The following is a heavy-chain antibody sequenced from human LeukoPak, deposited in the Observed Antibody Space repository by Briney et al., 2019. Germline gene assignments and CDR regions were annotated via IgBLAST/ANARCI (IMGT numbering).Heavy chain of an antibody. Sequence: SETLSLTCTVSGGSISSYYWSWIRQPPGKGLEWIGYIYYSATNYNPSLQSRVTMSVDTSKNQFSLKLSSVTAADTAVYYCARYFDTTGLFDPWGQGTLVTVSS. J-gene: IGHJ5*02. D-gene: IGHD3-22*01. CDR2: IYYSAT. V-gene: IGHV4-59*08. CDR1: GGSISSYY. CDR3: ARYFDTTGLFDP.